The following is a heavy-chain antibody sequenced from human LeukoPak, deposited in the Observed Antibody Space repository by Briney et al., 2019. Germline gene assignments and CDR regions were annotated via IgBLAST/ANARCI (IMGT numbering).Heavy chain of an antibody. Sequence: SETQSLTCAVYGGSFSGYYWSWIRQPPGKGLEWIGEINHSGSTNYNPSLKSRVTISVDTSKNQFSLKLSSVTAADTAVYYCARGGVYSSSYYFDYWGQGTLVTVSS. CDR1: GGSFSGYY. J-gene: IGHJ4*02. CDR3: ARGGVYSSSYYFDY. D-gene: IGHD6-6*01. V-gene: IGHV4-34*01. CDR2: INHSGST.